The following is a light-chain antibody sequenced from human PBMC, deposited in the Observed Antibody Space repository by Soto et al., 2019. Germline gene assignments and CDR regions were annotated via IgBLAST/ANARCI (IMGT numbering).Light chain of an antibody. CDR3: SSYTSSSLEV. J-gene: IGLJ1*01. CDR2: EVS. Sequence: QSALTQPASVSGSPGQSITISCTGSSSDVGGYNYVSWYQHHPGKAPKLMIYEVSNRPSGVSNRFSGSKSGNTASLTISGLQAEDEADYYCSSYTSSSLEVFGTGTKLTVL. CDR1: SSDVGGYNY. V-gene: IGLV2-14*01.